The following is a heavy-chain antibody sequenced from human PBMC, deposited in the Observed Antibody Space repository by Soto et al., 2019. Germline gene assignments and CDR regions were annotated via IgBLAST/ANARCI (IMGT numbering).Heavy chain of an antibody. Sequence: KGLEWVASISSSGASTNYADSVKGRFTVSRDSSKNTLYLQMRRLRAEDTAVYFCFKGEDGTRVNLPVFAFLLNRSSDL. CDR3: FKGEDGTRVNLPVFAFLLNRSSDL. D-gene: IGHD3-10*02. CDR2: ISSSGAST. V-gene: IGHV3-23*01. J-gene: IGHJ2*01.